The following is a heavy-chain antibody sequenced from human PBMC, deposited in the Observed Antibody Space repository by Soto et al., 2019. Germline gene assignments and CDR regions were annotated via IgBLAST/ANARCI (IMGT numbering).Heavy chain of an antibody. J-gene: IGHJ6*02. CDR3: TRAKAYSNYPDYYGMDV. Sequence: SETLSLTCTVSGGSISRGGYYWSWIRQHPGKGLEWIGYIYYSGSTYYNPSLKSRVTISVDTSKNQFSLKLSSVTAADTAVYYCTRAKAYSNYPDYYGMDVWGQGTTVTVSS. CDR1: GGSISRGGYY. D-gene: IGHD4-4*01. CDR2: IYYSGST. V-gene: IGHV4-31*03.